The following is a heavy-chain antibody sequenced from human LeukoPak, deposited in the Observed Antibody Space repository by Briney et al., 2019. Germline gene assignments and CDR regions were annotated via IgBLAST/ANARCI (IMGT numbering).Heavy chain of an antibody. CDR2: ISSSGGST. CDR3: AKGGMPATSYYSNYNMDV. J-gene: IGHJ6*02. Sequence: GGSLRLSCAASRFTFSSYAMNWVRQAPGTGLEWVSAISSSGGSTYYADSVKGRFIISRDNSKNTLYLQMNSLRAEDTAVYYCAKGGMPATSYYSNYNMDVWGQGTTVTVSS. V-gene: IGHV3-23*01. D-gene: IGHD1-26*01. CDR1: RFTFSSYA.